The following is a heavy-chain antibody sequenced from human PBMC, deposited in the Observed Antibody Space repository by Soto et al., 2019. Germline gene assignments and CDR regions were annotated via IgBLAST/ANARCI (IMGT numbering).Heavy chain of an antibody. J-gene: IGHJ4*02. CDR2: ISAYNGNT. CDR1: GYTFTSYG. CDR3: ARGFFRPPSTPNFDY. Sequence: ASMKVSCKASGYTFTSYGISWVRQAPGQGLEWMGWISAYNGNTNYAQKLQGRVTMTTDTSTSTAYMELRSLRSDDTAVYYCARGFFRPPSTPNFDYWGLGTLVTVSS. D-gene: IGHD3-3*01. V-gene: IGHV1-18*01.